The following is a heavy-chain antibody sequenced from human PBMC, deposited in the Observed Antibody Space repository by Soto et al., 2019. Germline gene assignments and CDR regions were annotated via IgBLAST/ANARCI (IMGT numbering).Heavy chain of an antibody. V-gene: IGHV1-18*01. CDR1: GGTFTNLA. CDR2: VSPKSGNT. CDR3: ARGRTVSSIGPLLV. J-gene: IGHJ1*01. D-gene: IGHD1-1*01. Sequence: QVQLVQSGAEVRKSGSSVKVSCKASGGTFTNLAINWVRQAPGQGFEWMGWVSPKSGNTDYARKVQGRVTMTTDTSTSTAYMELRGLRSDDTAVYYCARGRTVSSIGPLLVWGQGTLVSVSS.